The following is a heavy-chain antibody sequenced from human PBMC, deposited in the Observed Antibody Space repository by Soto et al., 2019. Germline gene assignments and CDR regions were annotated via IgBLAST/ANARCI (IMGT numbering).Heavy chain of an antibody. D-gene: IGHD2-15*01. J-gene: IGHJ4*02. CDR2: IYHSGNA. CDR1: GGSISGYF. V-gene: IGHV4-59*08. Sequence: TSETLSLTCTVSGGSISGYFWSWIRQPPGKGLEWIGYIYHSGNANYNPSLKGRVTISVDTSKNQFSLKLTSVTAADTAVYYCARHELGYCSGTYCPYYFDFWGLGTLVTVSS. CDR3: ARHELGYCSGTYCPYYFDF.